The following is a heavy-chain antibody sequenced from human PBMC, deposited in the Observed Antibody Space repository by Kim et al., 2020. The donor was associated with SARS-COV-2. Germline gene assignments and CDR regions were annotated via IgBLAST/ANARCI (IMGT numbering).Heavy chain of an antibody. CDR2: ISSSSSYT. Sequence: GGSLRLSCAASGFTFSDYYMSWIRQAPGKGLEWVSYISSSSSYTNYADSVKGRFTISRDNAKNSLYLQMNSLRAEDTAVYYCARHTFVDFWSGYYPGWGQGTLVTVSS. J-gene: IGHJ4*02. CDR1: GFTFSDYY. D-gene: IGHD3-3*01. CDR3: ARHTFVDFWSGYYPG. V-gene: IGHV3-11*06.